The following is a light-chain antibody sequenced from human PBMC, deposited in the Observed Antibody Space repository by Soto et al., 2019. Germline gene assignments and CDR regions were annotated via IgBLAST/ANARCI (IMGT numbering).Light chain of an antibody. CDR2: GAS. J-gene: IGKJ5*01. Sequence: ETVFTQFPGSLSLSPGERSILSCRASQSVANNFLPWHQQKPGQAPRLLIYGASNRATGIQARFSGSVSGTDFTLTISCLQPEDCTVYYCEQHGRLPITFCQLTRLEI. CDR3: EQHGRLPIT. V-gene: IGKV3-20*01. CDR1: QSVANNF.